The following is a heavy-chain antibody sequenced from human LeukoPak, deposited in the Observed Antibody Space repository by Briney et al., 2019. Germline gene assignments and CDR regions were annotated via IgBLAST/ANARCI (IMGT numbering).Heavy chain of an antibody. CDR1: GYTFTTYF. CDR3: AREAPGGYFDY. J-gene: IGHJ4*02. Sequence: ASVKVSCKASGYTFTTYFLHWVRQAPGQGLEWMGMINPSAGSTNYAQGFQGRVTMTRDTSTSTVYMELTSLTSEDTAVYYCAREAPGGYFDYWGQRTLVTDSS. CDR2: INPSAGST. D-gene: IGHD3-16*01. V-gene: IGHV1-46*01.